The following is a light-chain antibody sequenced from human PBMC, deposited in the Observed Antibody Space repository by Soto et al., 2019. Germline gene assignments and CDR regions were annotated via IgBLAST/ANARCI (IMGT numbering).Light chain of an antibody. V-gene: IGKV3-15*01. J-gene: IGKJ1*01. CDR3: QQYNNWPWT. CDR2: GAS. CDR1: QSVSSN. Sequence: EIVMTQSPATLSVSPGERATLSCRASQSVSSNLAWYQQKPGQAPRLLIYGASTRATGIPARFSGSGSGTEFTLTISSLQSEDFAVYYCQQYNNWPWTFGQGPKVEIK.